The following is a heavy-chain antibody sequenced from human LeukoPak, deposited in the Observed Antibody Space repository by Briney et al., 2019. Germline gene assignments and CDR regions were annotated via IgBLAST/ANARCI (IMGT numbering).Heavy chain of an antibody. D-gene: IGHD5-18*01. CDR1: GGSISSGDYY. V-gene: IGHV4-30-4*01. CDR2: IYYSGST. Sequence: PSETLSLTCTVSGGSISSGDYYWSWIRQPPGKGLEWIGYIYYSGSTYYNPSLKSRVTISVDTSKTQFSLKVKSVTAADTAVYYCARRRRGYENGWPDAIDIWGQGTMVTVSS. J-gene: IGHJ3*02. CDR3: ARRRRGYENGWPDAIDI.